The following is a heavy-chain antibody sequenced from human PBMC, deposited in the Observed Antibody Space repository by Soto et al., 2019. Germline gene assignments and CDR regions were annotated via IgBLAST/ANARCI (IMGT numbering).Heavy chain of an antibody. CDR2: INWDDDK. V-gene: IGHV2-70*01. D-gene: IGHD3-10*01. CDR1: GFSLSTRAMC. J-gene: IGHJ4*02. CDR3: ARIPGYYGSQSYTFFDY. Sequence: SGPTLVNPTQTLTLTCTFSGFSLSTRAMCVSWIRRSPGKALEWLALINWDDDKYYNTSLKTRLTISKDTSKNQVVLTMTNMDPVDTATYYCARIPGYYGSQSYTFFDYWGPGTLVTVSS.